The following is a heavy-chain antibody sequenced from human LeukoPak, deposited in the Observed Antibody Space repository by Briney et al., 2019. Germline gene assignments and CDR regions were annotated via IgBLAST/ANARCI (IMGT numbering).Heavy chain of an antibody. V-gene: IGHV3-23*01. CDR1: GFTFSIYA. J-gene: IGHJ4*02. Sequence: GGSLRLSCASSGFTFSIYAMSWVRQAPGKGLEWVSGSSGSGGGTYYADSVKGRFTISRDNAKNSLYLQMNSLRAEDTAVYYCARYAGDDYWGQGTLVTFSS. D-gene: IGHD5-18*01. CDR2: SSGSGGGT. CDR3: ARYAGDDY.